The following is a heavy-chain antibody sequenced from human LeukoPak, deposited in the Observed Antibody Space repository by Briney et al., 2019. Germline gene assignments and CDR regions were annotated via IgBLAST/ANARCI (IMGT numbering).Heavy chain of an antibody. J-gene: IGHJ5*02. CDR1: GYTFTSYD. CDR2: MNPNSDNT. D-gene: IGHD5-18*01. V-gene: IGHV1-8*01. Sequence: GASVKVSCKASGYTFTSYDINWVRQAPGQGLEWMGWMNPNSDNTGYAQKFQGRVTMTRNTSISTAYMELISLRSEDTAVYYCARAKRGYSYGGGNWFDPWGQGTLVTVSS. CDR3: ARAKRGYSYGGGNWFDP.